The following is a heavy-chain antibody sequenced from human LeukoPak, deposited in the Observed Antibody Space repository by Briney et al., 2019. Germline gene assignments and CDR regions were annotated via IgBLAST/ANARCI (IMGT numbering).Heavy chain of an antibody. J-gene: IGHJ4*02. D-gene: IGHD3-9*01. CDR2: INTDNGNT. Sequence: ASVKVSCKASGYTFTNYAMHWMRQAPGQRLEWMGWINTDNGNTKYSQKFQGRVTITRDTSASTAYMELSSLRSEDTAVYYCARELLRYFDWLAYWGQGTLVTVSS. V-gene: IGHV1-3*04. CDR3: ARELLRYFDWLAY. CDR1: GYTFTNYA.